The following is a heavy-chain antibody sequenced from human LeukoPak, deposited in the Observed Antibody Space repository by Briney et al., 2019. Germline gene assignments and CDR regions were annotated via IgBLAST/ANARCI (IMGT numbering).Heavy chain of an antibody. V-gene: IGHV3-15*01. Sequence: GRSLRLSCAASGFTFSNAWMTWVRQAPGKGLEWVGRIKSITHGGTTDYAAPVKGRFTISRDDSKNTLYLQMDSLKTEDTAVYYCSTDAGLRALGGQGTLVTVSS. CDR2: IKSITHGGTT. CDR3: STDAGLRAL. CDR1: GFTFSNAW. J-gene: IGHJ4*02. D-gene: IGHD1-14*01.